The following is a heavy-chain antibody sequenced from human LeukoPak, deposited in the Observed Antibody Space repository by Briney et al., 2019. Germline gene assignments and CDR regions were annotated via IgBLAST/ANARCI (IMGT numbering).Heavy chain of an antibody. Sequence: ASVKVSCKASGGTFSSYDISWVRQAPGQGLEWMGRIIPIFGTANYAQKVQGRVTITTDESTSTAYMELSSLRSEDTAVYYCASSYYDFWSGPRLYYYYYYMDVWGKGTTVTVSS. V-gene: IGHV1-69*05. CDR1: GGTFSSYD. J-gene: IGHJ6*03. D-gene: IGHD3-3*01. CDR2: IIPIFGTA. CDR3: ASSYYDFWSGPRLYYYYYYMDV.